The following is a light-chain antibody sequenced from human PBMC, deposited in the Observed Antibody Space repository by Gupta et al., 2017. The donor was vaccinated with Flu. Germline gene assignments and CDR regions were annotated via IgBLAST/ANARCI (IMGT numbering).Light chain of an antibody. Sequence: DIVMTHSLDSLPVSLGDRATINCKPSQSGFYSPNNKNYLAWYQHKPGQPPKLLIYWASTRESGVPDRFSGSGSGTDFTLTISSLQAEDVAVYYCQQYYAFPLTFGGGTKVEIK. CDR2: WAS. CDR3: QQYYAFPLT. CDR1: QSGFYSPNNKNY. J-gene: IGKJ4*01. V-gene: IGKV4-1*01.